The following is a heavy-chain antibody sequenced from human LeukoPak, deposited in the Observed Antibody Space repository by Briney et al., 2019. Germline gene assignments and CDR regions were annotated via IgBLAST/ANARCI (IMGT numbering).Heavy chain of an antibody. CDR1: GFTFSSYV. CDR2: ISYDGSNK. V-gene: IGHV3-30*18. CDR3: AKPDRQWLVPWYDRVNDGFGY. J-gene: IGHJ4*02. Sequence: PGGSLRLSCAASGFTFSSYVMNWVRQAPGKGLEWVAVISYDGSNKYYADSVKGRFTISRDNSKNTLYLQMNSLRAEDTAVYYCAKPDRQWLVPWYDRVNDGFGYWGQGTLVTVSS. D-gene: IGHD6-19*01.